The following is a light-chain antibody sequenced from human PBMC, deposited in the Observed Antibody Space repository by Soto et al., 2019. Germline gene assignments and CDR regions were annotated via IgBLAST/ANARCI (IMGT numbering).Light chain of an antibody. CDR3: QQYGSSLRT. CDR2: DAS. J-gene: IGKJ2*01. Sequence: EIELTQSPATLSLSPGERATLSCRASQSVGGNYLAWYQQKPGQAPRLLVYDASTRATGIPDRFSGSGSGTDFSLTISRLEPEDFAVYYCQQYGSSLRTFGQGTKVDIK. V-gene: IGKV3-20*01. CDR1: QSVGGNY.